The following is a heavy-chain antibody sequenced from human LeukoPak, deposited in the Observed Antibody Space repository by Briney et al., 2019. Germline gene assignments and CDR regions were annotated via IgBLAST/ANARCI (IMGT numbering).Heavy chain of an antibody. CDR3: ARDRVRFLEWFYDAFDI. D-gene: IGHD3-3*01. V-gene: IGHV1-69*04. CDR2: MIPILGIA. J-gene: IGHJ3*02. CDR1: GGTFSSYT. Sequence: SVKVSCKASGGTFSSYTISWVRQAPGQGLEWMGRMIPILGIANYAQKFQGRVTITADKSTSTAYMELSSLRSEDTAVYYCARDRVRFLEWFYDAFDIWGQGTMVTVSS.